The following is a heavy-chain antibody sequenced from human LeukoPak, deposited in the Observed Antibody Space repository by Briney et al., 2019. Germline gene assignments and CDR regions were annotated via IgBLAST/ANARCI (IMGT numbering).Heavy chain of an antibody. V-gene: IGHV1-18*01. J-gene: IGHJ4*02. CDR1: GYTFTSFG. D-gene: IGHD6-19*01. CDR2: ISTYNGNT. Sequence: GASVKVSGKASGYTFTSFGISWVRQAPGQGLEWMGWISTYNGNTNYAQKLQGRVTMTTDTSTSRVYMDLRSLRSDDTAVYYCARDRAGSAWYTTFDYWGQGTLVTVSS. CDR3: ARDRAGSAWYTTFDY.